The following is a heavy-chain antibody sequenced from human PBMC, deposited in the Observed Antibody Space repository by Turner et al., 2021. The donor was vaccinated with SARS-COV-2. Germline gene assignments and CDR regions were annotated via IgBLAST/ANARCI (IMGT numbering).Heavy chain of an antibody. D-gene: IGHD1-7*01. V-gene: IGHV4-39*01. Sequence: QLQLQESGPGLVKPSDTLSLTCTVSNVSISSSSYYWGWIRQPPGKGLEWIGRDAYSGTTYYNPSLKSRDTISDDTSKNQFSLKLSSVTAADTAVYYCARRVRTGNTGYYFDYWGQGTLVTVSS. J-gene: IGHJ4*02. CDR1: NVSISSSSYY. CDR3: ARRVRTGNTGYYFDY. CDR2: DAYSGTT.